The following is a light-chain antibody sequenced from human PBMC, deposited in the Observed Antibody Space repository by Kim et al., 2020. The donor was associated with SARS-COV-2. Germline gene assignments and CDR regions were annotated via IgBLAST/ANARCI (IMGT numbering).Light chain of an antibody. CDR2: RNN. Sequence: QSVLTQPPSASGTPGQRVTISCSGSRSNIGSNYVYWYQQLPGTAPKLLIFRNNDRPSGVPDRFSGSKSGTSASLTISGPRFEDETDYYCAAWDDSLSGLVFGGGTQLTVL. CDR1: RSNIGSNY. CDR3: AAWDDSLSGLV. J-gene: IGLJ2*01. V-gene: IGLV1-47*01.